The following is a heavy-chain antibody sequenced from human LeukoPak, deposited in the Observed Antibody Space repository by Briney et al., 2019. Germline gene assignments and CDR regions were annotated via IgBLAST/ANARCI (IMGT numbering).Heavy chain of an antibody. CDR2: ISGSGGSA. CDR3: AKLTSGSGSSALFDY. CDR1: GFTFSSYA. J-gene: IGHJ4*02. D-gene: IGHD3-10*01. Sequence: GGPPRLSCAASGFTFSSYAMSWVRQAPGKGLEWVSAISGSGGSAYYADSVKGRFTISRDNSKNTLYLQMNSLRAEDTAVYYCAKLTSGSGSSALFDYWGQGTLVTVSS. V-gene: IGHV3-23*01.